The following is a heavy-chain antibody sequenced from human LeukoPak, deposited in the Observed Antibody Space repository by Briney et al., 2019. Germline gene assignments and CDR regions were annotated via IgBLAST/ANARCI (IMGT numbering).Heavy chain of an antibody. J-gene: IGHJ4*02. V-gene: IGHV6-1*01. CDR3: ARGDQNFDY. Sequence: SQTLSLTCAISGDSVSSNSATWNWIRQSPSRGLEWLGRTYYRSKWYNNYAGSLKSRISINPDTSKNQFSLQLTSVTPEDTAVYYCARGDQNFDYWGQGTLVTVSS. CDR2: TYYRSKWYN. CDR1: GDSVSSNSAT.